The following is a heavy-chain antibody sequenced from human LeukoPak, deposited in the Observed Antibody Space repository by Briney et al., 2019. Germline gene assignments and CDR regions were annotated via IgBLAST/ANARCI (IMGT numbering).Heavy chain of an antibody. CDR1: GFTFDDYG. V-gene: IGHV3-20*04. J-gene: IGHJ6*03. D-gene: IGHD2-2*01. CDR2: INWNGGST. CDR3: ARSGADIVVVPAAPYYYYYYMDV. Sequence: GGSLRLSCAASGFTFDDYGMSWVRHAPGKGLEWVSGINWNGGSTGYADSVKGRFTISRDNAKNSLYLQMNSLRAEDTALYYCARSGADIVVVPAAPYYYYYYMDVWGKGTTVTVSS.